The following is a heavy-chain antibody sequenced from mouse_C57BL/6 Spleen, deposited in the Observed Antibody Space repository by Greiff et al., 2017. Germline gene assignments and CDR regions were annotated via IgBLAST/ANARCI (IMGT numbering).Heavy chain of an antibody. D-gene: IGHD1-1*01. CDR3: AVDKTTVDWDD. J-gene: IGHJ2*01. CDR2: ISNGGSYT. Sequence: EVKLMESGGGLVKPGGSLKLSCAASGFTFSSYAMSWVRQTPEKRLEWVATISNGGSYTYYPDHVQGRFPISRDNAKNNLYLQMSHLQSRDTAMYYGAVDKTTVDWDDWGEGSTLTV. CDR1: GFTFSSYA. V-gene: IGHV5-4*03.